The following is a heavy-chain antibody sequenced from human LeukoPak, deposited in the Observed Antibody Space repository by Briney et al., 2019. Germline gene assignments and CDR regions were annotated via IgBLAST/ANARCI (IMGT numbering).Heavy chain of an antibody. Sequence: SVKVSCKASGGTFSSYAISWVRQAPGQGLEWMGRIIPIFGIANYAQKFQGRVTITADKSTSTAYMEPSSLRSEDTAVYYCARGLRGYSYGPFQYWGQGTLVTVSS. CDR3: ARGLRGYSYGPFQY. D-gene: IGHD5-18*01. J-gene: IGHJ4*02. V-gene: IGHV1-69*04. CDR2: IIPIFGIA. CDR1: GGTFSSYA.